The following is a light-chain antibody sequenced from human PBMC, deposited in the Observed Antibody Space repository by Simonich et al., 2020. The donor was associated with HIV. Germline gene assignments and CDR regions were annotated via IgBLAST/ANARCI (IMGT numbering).Light chain of an antibody. J-gene: IGLJ3*02. Sequence: QSALTQPPSAPGSPGQSATISCTGTSSDVGYYKYFSWYQQHPGKAPKLMINEVSKRPSGVPDRFSGSKSGNTASLAVSGLQAEDEADYYCSSYAGSNVWVFGGGTKLSVL. CDR3: SSYAGSNVWV. V-gene: IGLV2-8*01. CDR2: EVS. CDR1: SSDVGYYKY.